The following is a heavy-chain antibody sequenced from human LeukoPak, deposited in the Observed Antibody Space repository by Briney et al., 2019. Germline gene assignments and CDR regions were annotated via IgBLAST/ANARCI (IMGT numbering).Heavy chain of an antibody. CDR3: ARELIAVADTGVDY. Sequence: GGSLRLSCAASGFTFSSYGMHWVRQAPGKGLEWVAVISYDGSNKYYADSVKGRFTISRDNSKNTLYLQMNSLRAEDTAVYYCARELIAVADTGVDYWGQGTLVTVSS. J-gene: IGHJ4*02. CDR1: GFTFSSYG. V-gene: IGHV3-30*12. D-gene: IGHD6-19*01. CDR2: ISYDGSNK.